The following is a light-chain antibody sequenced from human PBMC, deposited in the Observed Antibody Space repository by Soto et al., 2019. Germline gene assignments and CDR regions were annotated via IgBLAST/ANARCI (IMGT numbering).Light chain of an antibody. CDR3: AAWDDSLNGPYV. Sequence: QSVLTQPPSASGTPGQRVTISCSGSNSNIGSNTVNWYQQPPGTAPKLLIYSNNQRPSGVPDRFSGSKSGTSASLAISGLQSEDEADYYCAAWDDSLNGPYVFGTGTKVTVL. CDR1: NSNIGSNT. J-gene: IGLJ1*01. V-gene: IGLV1-44*01. CDR2: SNN.